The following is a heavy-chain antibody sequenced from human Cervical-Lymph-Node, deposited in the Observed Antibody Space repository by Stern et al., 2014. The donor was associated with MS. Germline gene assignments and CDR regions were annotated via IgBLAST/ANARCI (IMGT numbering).Heavy chain of an antibody. J-gene: IGHJ4*02. D-gene: IGHD6-19*01. Sequence: EVQLVESGGGLVQPGRSLRLSCAASGFTFDDYAMHWVRQAPGKGLEWVSGISWNSGSIGYADSVKGRFTISRDNAKNYVSLQMNSLRPEDTALYYCAKDLRSRAVAGIGYFDYWGQGTLVTVSS. CDR3: AKDLRSRAVAGIGYFDY. V-gene: IGHV3-9*01. CDR1: GFTFDDYA. CDR2: ISWNSGSI.